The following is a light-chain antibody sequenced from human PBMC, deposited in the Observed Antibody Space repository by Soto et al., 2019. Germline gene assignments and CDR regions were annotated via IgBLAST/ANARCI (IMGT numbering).Light chain of an antibody. CDR1: PSVTNF. Sequence: PGERATLSCRASPSVTNFLAWYQQKPCQSPRLLIYGAFNRATGIPARFSGSGSGTDFTLTISSLEPEDSAIYYCQQRNIWPPVTFGQGTRLEIK. V-gene: IGKV3-11*01. CDR2: GAF. J-gene: IGKJ5*01. CDR3: QQRNIWPPVT.